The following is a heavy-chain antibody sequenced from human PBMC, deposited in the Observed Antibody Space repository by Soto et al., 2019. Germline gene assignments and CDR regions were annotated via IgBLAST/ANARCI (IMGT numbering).Heavy chain of an antibody. Sequence: ASVKVSCKASGYTFTSCGISWVRQAPGQGLEWMGWISAYNGNTNYAQKLQGRVTMTTDTSTSTAYMELRSLRSDDTAVYYCARNAGRRYYDSSGFDIWGQGTMVTVSS. CDR2: ISAYNGNT. V-gene: IGHV1-18*04. CDR1: GYTFTSCG. D-gene: IGHD3-22*01. J-gene: IGHJ3*02. CDR3: ARNAGRRYYDSSGFDI.